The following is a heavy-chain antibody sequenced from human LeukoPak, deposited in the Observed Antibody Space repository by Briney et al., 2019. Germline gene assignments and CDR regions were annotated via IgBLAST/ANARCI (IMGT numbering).Heavy chain of an antibody. V-gene: IGHV3-30*04. CDR3: ARGGGGSGSYYFRFGGGSFDY. CDR2: ISYDARDE. J-gene: IGHJ4*02. Sequence: GGSLRLSCVASGFSFRSYAMHWVRQAPGRGLEWLAFISYDARDEYYADSVKGRFTISRDNAKNSLYLQMNSLRAEDTAVYYCARGGGGSGSYYFRFGGGSFDYWGQGTLVTVSS. D-gene: IGHD3-10*01. CDR1: GFSFRSYA.